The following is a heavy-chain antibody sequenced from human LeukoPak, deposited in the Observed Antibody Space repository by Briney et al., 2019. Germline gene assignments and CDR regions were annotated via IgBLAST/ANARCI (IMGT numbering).Heavy chain of an antibody. CDR3: AKDPARFLEWLSPYYFDY. D-gene: IGHD3-3*01. Sequence: GGSLRLSCAASGFTFDDYAMHWVRQAPGKGLEWVSGISWNSGSIGYADSVKGRFTISRDNAKNSLYLQMNSLRAEDTALYYCAKDPARFLEWLSPYYFDYWGQGTLVTVSS. CDR1: GFTFDDYA. CDR2: ISWNSGSI. J-gene: IGHJ4*02. V-gene: IGHV3-9*01.